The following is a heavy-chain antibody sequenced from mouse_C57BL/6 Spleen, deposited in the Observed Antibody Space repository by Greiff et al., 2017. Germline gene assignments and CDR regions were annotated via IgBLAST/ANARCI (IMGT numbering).Heavy chain of an antibody. Sequence: DVQLVESGGDLVKPGGSLKISCAASGFTFSSYGMSWVRQTPDKRLEWVATISSGGSYTYYPDSVKGRFTISRDNAKNTLYLQMSSLKSEDAAMYCCEREDCNYGGFGYWGQATLVTVSA. CDR1: GFTFSSYG. CDR3: EREDCNYGGFGY. J-gene: IGHJ3*01. D-gene: IGHD2-4*01. CDR2: ISSGGSYT. V-gene: IGHV5-6*01.